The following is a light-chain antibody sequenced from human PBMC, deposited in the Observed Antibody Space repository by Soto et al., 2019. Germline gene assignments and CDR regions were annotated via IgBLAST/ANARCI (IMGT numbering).Light chain of an antibody. V-gene: IGKV3-20*01. J-gene: IGKJ2*01. CDR3: QQYGRSPPMYT. Sequence: EIVLTQSPGTLSLSPGERAPLSCRASQSVSSSYLAWYQQKPGQAPGLLIYGASSRATGIPDRFSGSGSGTDFTLTISILEPEDFAVYYCQQYGRSPPMYTFGQGTKLEIK. CDR1: QSVSSSY. CDR2: GAS.